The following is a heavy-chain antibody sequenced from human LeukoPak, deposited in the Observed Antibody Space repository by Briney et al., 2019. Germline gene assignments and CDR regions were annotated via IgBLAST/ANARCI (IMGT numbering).Heavy chain of an antibody. Sequence: ASVKVSCKASGYTFTNYYIHWVRQAPGQGLEWMGIINPSAGGGTSYAQKFQGRVTITADESTGTAYMELSSLRSEDTAVYYCARRDYYDGFILEWGQGTLVTVSS. V-gene: IGHV1-46*01. J-gene: IGHJ4*02. D-gene: IGHD3-22*01. CDR2: INPSAGGGT. CDR3: ARRDYYDGFILE. CDR1: GYTFTNYY.